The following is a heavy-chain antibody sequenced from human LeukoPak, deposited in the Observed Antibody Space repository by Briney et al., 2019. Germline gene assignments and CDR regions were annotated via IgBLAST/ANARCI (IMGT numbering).Heavy chain of an antibody. V-gene: IGHV3-48*01. CDR3: ASRYYDILTGYYGPLDY. D-gene: IGHD3-9*01. J-gene: IGHJ4*02. Sequence: GGSLRLSCAASGFTFSGYSMNWVRQAPGKGLEWLSYISSGSRTIYYADSVKGRFTISRDNSKNTLYLQMNSLRAEDTAVYYCASRYYDILTGYYGPLDYWGQGTLVTVSS. CDR2: ISSGSRTI. CDR1: GFTFSGYS.